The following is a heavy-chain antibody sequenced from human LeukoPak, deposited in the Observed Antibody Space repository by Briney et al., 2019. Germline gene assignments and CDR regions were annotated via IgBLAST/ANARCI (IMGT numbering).Heavy chain of an antibody. CDR2: ISGSGGST. V-gene: IGHV3-23*01. D-gene: IGHD2-2*01. Sequence: GGSLRLSCAASGFTFSSYAMSWVRQAPGKGLEWVSAISGSGGSTYYADSVKGRFTISRDNSKNTLYLQMNSLRAEDTAVYYCAKDSSIVVVPAAPRDSDLGPIDYWGQGTLVTVSS. CDR1: GFTFSSYA. J-gene: IGHJ4*02. CDR3: AKDSSIVVVPAAPRDSDLGPIDY.